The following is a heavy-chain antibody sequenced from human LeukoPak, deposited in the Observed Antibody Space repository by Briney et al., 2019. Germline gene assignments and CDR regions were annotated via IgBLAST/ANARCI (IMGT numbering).Heavy chain of an antibody. J-gene: IGHJ4*02. D-gene: IGHD6-19*01. CDR2: INHSGST. Sequence: PSETLSLTCAVYGGSFSGYYWSWIRQPPGKGLEWIGEINHSGSTNYIPSLKSRVTISVDTSKNQFSLKLSSVTAADTAVYYCARGVLRFVAVARPRYFDYWGQGTLVTVSS. V-gene: IGHV4-34*01. CDR3: ARGVLRFVAVARPRYFDY. CDR1: GGSFSGYY.